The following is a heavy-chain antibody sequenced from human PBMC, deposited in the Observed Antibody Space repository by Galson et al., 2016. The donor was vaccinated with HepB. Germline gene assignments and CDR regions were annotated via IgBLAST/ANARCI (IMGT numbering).Heavy chain of an antibody. CDR3: ARDLYSSSSGQEGMDI. D-gene: IGHD6-6*01. V-gene: IGHV1-46*01. CDR2: INHSGTST. CDR1: GYTFTNYY. J-gene: IGHJ6*02. Sequence: SVKVSCKASGYTFTNYYIHWVRQAPGQGLEWVGDINHSGTSTSYAQKFQGRVTVSRDTSTSTAYMELSSLRSEDTAVYYCARDLYSSSSGQEGMDIWGQGTTVTVAS.